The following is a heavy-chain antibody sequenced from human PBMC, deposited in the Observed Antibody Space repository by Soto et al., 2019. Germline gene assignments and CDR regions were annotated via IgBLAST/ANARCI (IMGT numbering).Heavy chain of an antibody. CDR3: ASDRLPISSGFFPVDY. V-gene: IGHV1-18*01. CDR2: ISALNGKT. D-gene: IGHD3-22*01. Sequence: QIQLVQSGAEVKKPGASVKVSCKASGYTFNIYGINLVRQAPGQGVEWMGWISALNGKTNYAQNVQGRVTRTTDTSTRTACLELRGLRSDESAVYYGASDRLPISSGFFPVDYWGHGTLVTVSS. J-gene: IGHJ4*01. CDR1: GYTFNIYG.